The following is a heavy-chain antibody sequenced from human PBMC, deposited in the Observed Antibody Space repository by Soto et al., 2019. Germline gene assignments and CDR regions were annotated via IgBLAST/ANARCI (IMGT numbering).Heavy chain of an antibody. J-gene: IGHJ6*02. Sequence: QVQVVESGGGVVQPGRSLRLSCAASGFTFNTCAMHWVRQAPGKGLAWVALISYDASHTDYADSVKGRFTISRDSSDNTLSLIMNSLRPEDTAVYYCAKSSGKYYPESRVMHVWGQGITVTVSS. CDR1: GFTFNTCA. CDR3: AKSSGKYYPESRVMHV. V-gene: IGHV3-30*18. D-gene: IGHD1-26*01. CDR2: ISYDASHT.